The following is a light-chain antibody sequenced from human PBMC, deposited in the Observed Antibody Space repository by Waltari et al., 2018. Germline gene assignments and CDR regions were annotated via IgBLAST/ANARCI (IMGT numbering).Light chain of an antibody. V-gene: IGKV3-15*01. Sequence: EIVMTQFPATLSVSPGDRATLSCRASQNVRTKLAWYQHRPGQPPRLLIHDASTRASDIPPRFSGRGSGTDFTLTISSLQSEDFAVYYCQQYNEWPPLTFGGGTQIDIK. CDR2: DAS. CDR1: QNVRTK. CDR3: QQYNEWPPLT. J-gene: IGKJ4*01.